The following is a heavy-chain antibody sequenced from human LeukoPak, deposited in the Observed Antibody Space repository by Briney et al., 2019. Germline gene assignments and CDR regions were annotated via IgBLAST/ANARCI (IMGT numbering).Heavy chain of an antibody. CDR2: IYYSGST. CDR3: ARDLVRGSLDAFDI. V-gene: IGHV4-59*01. Sequence: PSETLSLTCTVSGGSISSYYWSWIRQPPGKGLEWIGYIYYSGSTNYNPSLKSRVTISVDTSKNQFSLKLSSVTAADRAVYYCARDLVRGSLDAFDIWGQGTMVTVSS. CDR1: GGSISSYY. J-gene: IGHJ3*02. D-gene: IGHD3-10*01.